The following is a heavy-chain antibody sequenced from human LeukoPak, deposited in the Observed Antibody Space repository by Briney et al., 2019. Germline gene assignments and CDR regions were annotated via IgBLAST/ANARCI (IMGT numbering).Heavy chain of an antibody. CDR3: ARGHELLWFGEL. CDR1: GGSISSYY. J-gene: IGHJ4*02. D-gene: IGHD3-10*01. Sequence: PSETLSLTCTVSGGSISSYYWSWVRQPPGKGLEWIGYLYDGGSTHYNPSLKSRVIISVDTSKNQFSLNLNSVTAADTAVYYCARGHELLWFGELRGQGTLVTVSS. V-gene: IGHV4-59*08. CDR2: LYDGGST.